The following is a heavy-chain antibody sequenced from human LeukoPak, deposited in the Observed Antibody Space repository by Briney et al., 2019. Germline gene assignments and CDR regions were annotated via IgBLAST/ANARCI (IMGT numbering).Heavy chain of an antibody. CDR2: ISTYNGNT. CDR3: VRSSGGDYYHSTGYYSDY. D-gene: IGHD3-22*01. CDR1: GYTFSNYG. V-gene: IGHV1-18*01. Sequence: GASVKVSCKASGYTFSNYGFSWVRQAPGQGLEWMGWISTYNGNTHYEQKLQGRVNMTTDTSTSTAYMELRSLRSDDTAVYHCVRSSGGDYYHSTGYYSDYWGQGTLVTVSS. J-gene: IGHJ4*02.